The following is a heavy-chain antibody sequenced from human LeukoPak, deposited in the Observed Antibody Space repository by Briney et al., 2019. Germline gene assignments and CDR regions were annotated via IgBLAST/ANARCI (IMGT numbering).Heavy chain of an antibody. CDR1: GYTFTSYG. CDR2: ISAYNGNT. J-gene: IGHJ4*02. V-gene: IGHV1-18*01. Sequence: ASVKVSCKASGYTFTSYGISWVRQAPGQGLERMGWISAYNGNTNYAQKLQGRVTMTTDTSTSTAYMELRSLRSDDTAVYYCARNFPTNYYDSSGYYSSPLHYFDYWGQGTLVTASS. D-gene: IGHD3-22*01. CDR3: ARNFPTNYYDSSGYYSSPLHYFDY.